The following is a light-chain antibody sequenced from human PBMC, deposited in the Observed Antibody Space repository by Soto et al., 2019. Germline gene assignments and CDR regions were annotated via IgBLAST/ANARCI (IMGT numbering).Light chain of an antibody. CDR3: AVWDDSLNGVQ. Sequence: QSVLTQPPSASGTPGQRVVISCSGSRFNIGGNIVNLYQHLPGTAPRLLIYSNSQRPSGVPDRFSGSKSGTSASLAISGLQSDDEADYYCAVWDDSLNGVQFGGGTKLTVL. CDR2: SNS. J-gene: IGLJ2*01. CDR1: RFNIGGNI. V-gene: IGLV1-44*01.